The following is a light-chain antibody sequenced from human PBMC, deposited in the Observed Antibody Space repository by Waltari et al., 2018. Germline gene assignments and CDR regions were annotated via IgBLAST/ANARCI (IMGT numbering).Light chain of an antibody. J-gene: IGKJ1*01. CDR1: QSLLSSAENRNY. CDR2: WAS. Sequence: DIVMTQSPXSLAVSPXEXATTNRKSSQSLLSSAENRNYLAWYQQKPGQPPKLLISWASIRESGVPDRFSGSGSGTDFTLTISSLQAEDVAVYYCHQCYDLPTFGQGTKVEIK. CDR3: HQCYDLPT. V-gene: IGKV4-1*01.